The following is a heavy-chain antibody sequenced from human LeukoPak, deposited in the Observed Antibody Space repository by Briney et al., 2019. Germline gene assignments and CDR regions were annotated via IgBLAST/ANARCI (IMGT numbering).Heavy chain of an antibody. J-gene: IGHJ4*02. V-gene: IGHV4-59*01. CDR2: ISYTGST. D-gene: IGHD6-19*01. Sequence: PSETLSLTCTVSGGSISSYYWSWIRQPPGKGLEWIGYISYTGSTNYNPSLKSRVTISVDTSKNQFSLKLNSVTAADTAVYFCARSYSSARSDYWGQGTLVTVSS. CDR1: GGSISSYY. CDR3: ARSYSSARSDY.